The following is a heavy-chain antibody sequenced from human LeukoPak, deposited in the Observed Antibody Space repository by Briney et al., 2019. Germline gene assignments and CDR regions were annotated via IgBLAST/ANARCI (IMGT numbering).Heavy chain of an antibody. J-gene: IGHJ3*02. Sequence: SETLSLTCSVSGGSISSYSWTWIRQPPGKGLEWIGFIEYSGSSNYNPSLKSRVTISADPSTNHFSLNLTSVTAADTAVFCARDHPVADWAPDIWGRGTMVTVSS. V-gene: IGHV4-59*13. D-gene: IGHD3-9*01. CDR3: ARDHPVADWAPDI. CDR1: GGSISSYS. CDR2: IEYSGSS.